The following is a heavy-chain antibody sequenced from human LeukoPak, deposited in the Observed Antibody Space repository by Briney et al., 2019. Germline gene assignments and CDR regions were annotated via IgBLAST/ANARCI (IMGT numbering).Heavy chain of an antibody. CDR1: GFTFSSYS. D-gene: IGHD5-18*01. J-gene: IGHJ3*02. CDR3: ARVRDTSMVYDALDI. Sequence: GGSLRLSCAASGFTFSSYSMNWVRQAPGKGLEWVSSIRSVSSYIYYADSVKGRFTISRDNAKNSLYLQMNSLRAEDTAVYYCARVRDTSMVYDALDIWGQGTMVTVSS. CDR2: IRSVSSYI. V-gene: IGHV3-21*01.